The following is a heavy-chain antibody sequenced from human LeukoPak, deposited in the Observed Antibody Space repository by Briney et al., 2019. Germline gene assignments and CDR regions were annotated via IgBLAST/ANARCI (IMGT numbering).Heavy chain of an antibody. J-gene: IGHJ3*02. Sequence: SESLSLTCTVSGGSITNSCCSWIRHSARTGMEWIGRIHATGSTNYNPSLKNRVSMSLDMPTNQFSLTLSAVTVADTATYYCARIFDRDIWGQGALATVSP. V-gene: IGHV4-4*07. D-gene: IGHD3-22*01. CDR3: ARIFDRDI. CDR2: IHATGST. CDR1: GGSITNSC.